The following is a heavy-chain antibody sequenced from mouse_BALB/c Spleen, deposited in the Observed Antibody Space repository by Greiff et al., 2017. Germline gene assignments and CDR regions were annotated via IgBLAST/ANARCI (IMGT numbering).Heavy chain of an antibody. CDR2: ISSGSSTI. J-gene: IGHJ3*01. V-gene: IGHV5-17*02. Sequence: EVQVVESGGGLVQPGGSRKLSCAASGFTFSSFGMHWVRQAPEKGLEWVAYISSGSSTIYYADTVKGRFTISRDNPKNTLFLQMTSLRSEDTAMYYCARSGAITTATRAWFAYWGQGTLVTVSA. D-gene: IGHD1-2*01. CDR1: GFTFSSFG. CDR3: ARSGAITTATRAWFAY.